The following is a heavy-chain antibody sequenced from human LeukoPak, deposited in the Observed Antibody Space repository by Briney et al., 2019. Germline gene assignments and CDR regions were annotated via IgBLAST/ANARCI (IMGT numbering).Heavy chain of an antibody. Sequence: SQTLSLTCTVSGGSISSGGYYWSWIRQHPGKGLEWIGYIYYSGSTYYNPSLKSRVTISVDTSKNQFSLKLSSVIAADTAVYYCARGPHIAAAGPKYFQHWGQGTLVTVSS. D-gene: IGHD6-13*01. CDR1: GGSISSGGYY. CDR3: ARGPHIAAAGPKYFQH. V-gene: IGHV4-31*03. CDR2: IYYSGST. J-gene: IGHJ1*01.